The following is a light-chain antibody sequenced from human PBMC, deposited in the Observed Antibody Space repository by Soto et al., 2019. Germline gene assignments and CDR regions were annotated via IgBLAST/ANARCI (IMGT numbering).Light chain of an antibody. V-gene: IGKV3-15*01. CDR1: QSVSSSY. J-gene: IGKJ4*01. CDR2: VAS. Sequence: EIVLTQSPATLSLSPGERATLSCRASQSVSSSYLAWYQQKPGQAPRLLIFVASTRATGIPARFTGSGSGTEFTLTISSLQSDDFAMYYCQQYNNWPLTFGGGTKVDI. CDR3: QQYNNWPLT.